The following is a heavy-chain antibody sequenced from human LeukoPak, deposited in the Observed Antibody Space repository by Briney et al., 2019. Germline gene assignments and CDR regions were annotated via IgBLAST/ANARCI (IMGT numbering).Heavy chain of an antibody. V-gene: IGHV4-39*01. D-gene: IGHD6-13*01. Sequence: SETLSLTCTVSGGSISSLTYYGGWIRQPPGKGLEWIANIYYSGSTSYNPSLKSRVTISVDTSNNQFSLRLSSVTATDTAVYFCARSSSWYREFDYWGQGTLVTVSS. CDR3: ARSSSWYREFDY. CDR2: IYYSGST. J-gene: IGHJ4*02. CDR1: GGSISSLTYY.